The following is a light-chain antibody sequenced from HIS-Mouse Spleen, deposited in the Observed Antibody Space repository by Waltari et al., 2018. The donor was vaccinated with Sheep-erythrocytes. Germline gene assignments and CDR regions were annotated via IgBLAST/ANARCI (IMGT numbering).Light chain of an antibody. CDR3: QQANSFPIT. CDR2: DAS. CDR1: QSVSSY. J-gene: IGKJ5*01. V-gene: IGKV3-11*01. Sequence: EIVLTQSPATLSLSPGERATLSCRASQSVSSYLAWYQQKPGQAPRLLIYDASNRATGIPARFSGSGSGTDFTLTISSLEPEDFATNYCQQANSFPITFGQGTRLEIK.